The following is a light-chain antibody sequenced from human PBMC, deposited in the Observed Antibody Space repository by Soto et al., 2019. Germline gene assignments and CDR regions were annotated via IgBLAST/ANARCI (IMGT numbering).Light chain of an antibody. J-gene: IGKJ5*01. CDR1: QSVSSDF. CDR2: GAS. V-gene: IGKV3-20*01. Sequence: EIVLTQSPGTLSLSPGDRATLSCRASQSVSSDFLAWYQRKPGQAPRLLIYGASTRATGIPDRFSGSGSGTDFTLTISRLEPEDFAVYGCQQYGDSPITFGQGTRLEIK. CDR3: QQYGDSPIT.